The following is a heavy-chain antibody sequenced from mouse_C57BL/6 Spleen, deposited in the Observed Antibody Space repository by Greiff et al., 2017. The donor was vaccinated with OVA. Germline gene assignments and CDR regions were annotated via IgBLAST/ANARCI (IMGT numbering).Heavy chain of an antibody. CDR3: TWPGSSHFDY. CDR2: IRNKANNHAT. CDR1: GFTFSDAW. V-gene: IGHV6-6*01. Sequence: EVMLVESGGGLVQPGGSMKLSCVASGFTFSDAWMDWVRQSPEKGLEWVAEIRNKANNHATYYAESVKGRFTISRDDYKSSVYLQMNSLRAEDTGIYYCTWPGSSHFDYWGQGTTLTVSS. J-gene: IGHJ2*01. D-gene: IGHD1-1*01.